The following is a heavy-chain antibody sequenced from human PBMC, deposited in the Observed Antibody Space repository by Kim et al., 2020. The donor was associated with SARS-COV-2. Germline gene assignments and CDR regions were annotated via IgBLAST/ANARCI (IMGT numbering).Heavy chain of an antibody. J-gene: IGHJ4*02. Sequence: ASVKVSCKASGYTFTSYAMHWVRQAPGQRLEWMGWINAGNGNTKYSQKFQGRVTITRDTSASTAYMELSSLRSEDTAVYYCARSTFRGVISLPFDYWGQGTLVTVSS. CDR3: ARSTFRGVISLPFDY. CDR2: INAGNGNT. V-gene: IGHV1-3*01. CDR1: GYTFTSYA. D-gene: IGHD3-10*01.